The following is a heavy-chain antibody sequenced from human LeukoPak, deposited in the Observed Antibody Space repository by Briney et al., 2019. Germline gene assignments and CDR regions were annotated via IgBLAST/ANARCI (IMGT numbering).Heavy chain of an antibody. CDR2: INPSGGST. J-gene: IGHJ4*02. D-gene: IGHD3-22*01. V-gene: IGHV1-46*01. CDR3: ARVHYDSTGYFTSYDY. CDR1: GYTFTSYF. Sequence: ASVKVSCKASGYTFTSYFMHWVRQAPGQGLEWMGIINPSGGSTSYAQKFQGRVTMTRDTSTSTVYMELSSLRSEDTAVYYCARVHYDSTGYFTSYDYWGQGTLVTVSS.